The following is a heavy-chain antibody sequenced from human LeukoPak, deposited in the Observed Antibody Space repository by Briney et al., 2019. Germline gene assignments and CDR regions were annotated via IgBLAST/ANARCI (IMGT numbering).Heavy chain of an antibody. V-gene: IGHV4-30-4*01. J-gene: IGHJ4*02. D-gene: IGHD3-22*01. CDR1: GGSISSGDYY. CDR3: VRAKGYYAPPGY. CDR2: IYYSGST. Sequence: SQTLSLTCTVSGGSISSGDYYWSWIRQPPGKGLEWIGYIYYSGSTYYNPSLKSRVTISVDTSKNQFSLKLSSVTAADTAVYYCVRAKGYYAPPGYWGQGTLVTVSS.